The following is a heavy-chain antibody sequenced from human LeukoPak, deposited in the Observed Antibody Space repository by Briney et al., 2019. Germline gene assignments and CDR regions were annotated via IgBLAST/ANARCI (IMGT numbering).Heavy chain of an antibody. Sequence: GGSLRLSCAASGFTFSSYAMSWVRQAPGKGLGWVSAISGSGGSIYYADSVKGRFTISRDNSKNTLYLQMNSLRAEDTAVYYCAKSYEYSSSWYGYYYYGMDVWGQGTTVTVSS. CDR2: ISGSGGSI. CDR3: AKSYEYSSSWYGYYYYGMDV. J-gene: IGHJ6*02. CDR1: GFTFSSYA. D-gene: IGHD6-13*01. V-gene: IGHV3-23*01.